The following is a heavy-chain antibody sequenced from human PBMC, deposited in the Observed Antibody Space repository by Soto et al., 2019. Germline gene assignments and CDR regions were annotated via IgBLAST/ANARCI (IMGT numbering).Heavy chain of an antibody. J-gene: IGHJ5*02. Sequence: SETLSLTCTVSGGSISSGDYYWSWIRQPPGKGLEWIGYIYYSGSTYYNPSLKSRVTISVDTSKNQFSLKLSSVTAADTAVYYCDSDSGGFGELFPWGQGTLVTVS. V-gene: IGHV4-30-4*01. CDR3: DSDSGGFGELFP. D-gene: IGHD3-10*01. CDR2: IYYSGST. CDR1: GGSISSGDYY.